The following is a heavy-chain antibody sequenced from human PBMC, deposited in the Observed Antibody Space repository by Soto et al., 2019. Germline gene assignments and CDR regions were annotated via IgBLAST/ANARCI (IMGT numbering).Heavy chain of an antibody. D-gene: IGHD3-10*01. CDR1: GYTFTSYG. Sequence: ASVKVSCKASGYTFTSYGISWVRQAPGQALEWMGWISAYNGNTNYAQKLQGRVTMTTDTSTSTAYMELRSLRSDDTAVYYCARMIPITMVRGVIISLGYYYGMDVWGQGTTVTVSS. CDR2: ISAYNGNT. CDR3: ARMIPITMVRGVIISLGYYYGMDV. V-gene: IGHV1-18*01. J-gene: IGHJ6*02.